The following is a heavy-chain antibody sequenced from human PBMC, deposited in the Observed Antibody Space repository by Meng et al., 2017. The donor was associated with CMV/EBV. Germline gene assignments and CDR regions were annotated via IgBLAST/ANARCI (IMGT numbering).Heavy chain of an antibody. CDR1: GFNFSSYW. D-gene: IGHD6-13*01. J-gene: IGHJ6*02. Sequence: GESLKISCAASGFNFSSYWMSWVRQAPGKGLEGVANIKQYGSEKYYVDYVKGPFTISRDNAKNSLYLQMNSLRAEDTAVYYCARDASSWYSGEIYYYYYGMDVWGQGTTVTVSS. CDR3: ARDASSWYSGEIYYYYYGMDV. V-gene: IGHV3-7*01. CDR2: IKQYGSEK.